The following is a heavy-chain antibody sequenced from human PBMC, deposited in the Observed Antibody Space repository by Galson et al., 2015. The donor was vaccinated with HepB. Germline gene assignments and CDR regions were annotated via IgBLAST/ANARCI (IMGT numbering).Heavy chain of an antibody. J-gene: IGHJ4*02. Sequence: SLRLSCAASGFTFSRYWMHWVRQAPGKGLVWVSRVSGDGRGTNYADSVKGRITISRDNTKNTLYLQMNSLRAEDTAVYFCARDLARATMPFDYWGQGTLVTVSS. V-gene: IGHV3-74*01. CDR1: GFTFSRYW. CDR2: VSGDGRGT. CDR3: ARDLARATMPFDY. D-gene: IGHD2-2*01.